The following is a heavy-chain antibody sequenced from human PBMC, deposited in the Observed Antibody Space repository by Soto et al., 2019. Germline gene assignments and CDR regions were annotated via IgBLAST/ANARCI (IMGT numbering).Heavy chain of an antibody. Sequence: EVQLLESGGGLVQPGGSLRLSCAASGFTFSSYAMSWVRQAPGKGLEWVSAISGSGGSTYYADSVKGRFTISRDNSKNTLYLQMNSLRAEDTAVYYCARPSGWRDALDIRGQGTMVTVSS. CDR1: GFTFSSYA. J-gene: IGHJ3*02. V-gene: IGHV3-23*01. CDR3: ARPSGWRDALDI. D-gene: IGHD6-19*01. CDR2: ISGSGGST.